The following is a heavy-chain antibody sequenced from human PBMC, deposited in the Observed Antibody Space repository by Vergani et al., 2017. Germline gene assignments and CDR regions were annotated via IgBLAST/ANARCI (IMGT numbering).Heavy chain of an antibody. Sequence: QVTLRESGPALVKPTQTLTLTCTFSGFSLTTSGMCVSWIRQPPGKALEWLALIDWDNDKYYSTSLRTRLTISKDTAKNQVVLTMTNMDPVDTATYYCALTYNWNYRYFDYWGQGTLVTVSS. CDR3: ALTYNWNYRYFDY. J-gene: IGHJ4*02. V-gene: IGHV2-70*01. D-gene: IGHD1-7*01. CDR2: IDWDNDK. CDR1: GFSLTTSGMC.